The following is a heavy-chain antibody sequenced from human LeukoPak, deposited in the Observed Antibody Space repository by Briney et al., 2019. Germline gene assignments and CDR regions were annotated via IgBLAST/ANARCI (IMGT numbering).Heavy chain of an antibody. D-gene: IGHD3-9*01. CDR1: GYTFTSYY. J-gene: IGHJ4*02. Sequence: GASVKVSCKAYGYTFTSYYMHLVRQAPGQGLEWMGIINPSGGSTSYAQKFQGRVTMARDTSTSTVCMELSSLRSEDTAVYYCARALKDYDILTGEYYFDYWGQGTLVTVSS. CDR2: INPSGGST. CDR3: ARALKDYDILTGEYYFDY. V-gene: IGHV1-46*01.